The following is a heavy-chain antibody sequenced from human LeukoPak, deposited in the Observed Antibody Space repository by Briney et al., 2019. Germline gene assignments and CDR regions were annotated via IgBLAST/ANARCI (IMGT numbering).Heavy chain of an antibody. V-gene: IGHV4-39*01. Sequence: SETLSLTCTVSGGSISSTTYYWGWIRRPPGKGLEWIGSIYYSGSTYYNPSLKSRVTVFVDTSKNQFSLNLSSVSAADTAVYYCVRGSTLRHYQYWGQGTLVTVSS. CDR3: VRGSTLRHYQY. CDR2: IYYSGST. J-gene: IGHJ4*02. CDR1: GGSISSTTYY. D-gene: IGHD3-16*01.